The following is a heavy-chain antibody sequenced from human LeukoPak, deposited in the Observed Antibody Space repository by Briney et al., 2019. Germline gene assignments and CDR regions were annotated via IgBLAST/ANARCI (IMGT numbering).Heavy chain of an antibody. CDR2: ISGSGGNT. V-gene: IGHV3-23*01. CDR1: GFSFSIYG. Sequence: GGTLRLSCEASGFSFSIYGMSWVRQAPGKGLEWVSGISGSGGNTYYAEALTGRFTVSRDNSKNTLYLQMNSLRAEDTAVYYCAKDPEEYYDSSGYLTRWGQGTLVTVSS. J-gene: IGHJ4*02. D-gene: IGHD3-22*01. CDR3: AKDPEEYYDSSGYLTR.